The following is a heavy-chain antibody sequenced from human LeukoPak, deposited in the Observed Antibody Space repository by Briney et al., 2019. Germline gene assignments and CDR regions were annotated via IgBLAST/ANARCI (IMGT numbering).Heavy chain of an antibody. V-gene: IGHV4-34*01. CDR2: INHSGST. CDR1: GGSFSGYY. Sequence: SETLSLTCAVYGGSFSGYYWSWIRQPPGKGLEWIGEINHSGSTNYNPSLKSRVTISVDTSKNQFSLELSSVTAADTAVYYCARVRATGAFDYWGQGTLVTVSS. J-gene: IGHJ4*02. CDR3: ARVRATGAFDY. D-gene: IGHD3-10*01.